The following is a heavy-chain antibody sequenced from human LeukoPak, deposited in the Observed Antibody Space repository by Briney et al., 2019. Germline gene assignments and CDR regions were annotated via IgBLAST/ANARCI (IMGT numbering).Heavy chain of an antibody. J-gene: IGHJ4*02. D-gene: IGHD1-26*01. CDR1: GGSISSGDYY. V-gene: IGHV4-30-4*01. CDR3: ARPGIVGPAAWPAFDY. Sequence: KTSETLSLTCTVSGGSISSGDYYWSWVRQPPGKGLEWIGYIYYSGSTYYNPSLKSRVTISVDTSKNQFSLKLSSVTAADTAVYYCARPGIVGPAAWPAFDYWGQGTLVTVSS. CDR2: IYYSGST.